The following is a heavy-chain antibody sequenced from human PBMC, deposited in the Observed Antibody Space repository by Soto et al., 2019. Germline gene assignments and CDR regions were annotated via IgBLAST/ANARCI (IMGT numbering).Heavy chain of an antibody. CDR3: ARKVLSSIAAAGTGWFDP. CDR1: GGTFSSYA. J-gene: IGHJ5*02. Sequence: SVKGSCKASGGTFSSYAISWVRQAPGQGLEWMGGIIPIFGTANYAQKFQGRVTITADESTSTAYMELSSLRSEDTAVYYCARKVLSSIAAAGTGWFDPWGQGTLVTVSS. D-gene: IGHD6-13*01. V-gene: IGHV1-69*13. CDR2: IIPIFGTA.